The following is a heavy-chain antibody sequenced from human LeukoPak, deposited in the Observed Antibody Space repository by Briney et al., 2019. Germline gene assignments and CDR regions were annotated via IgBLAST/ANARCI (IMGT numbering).Heavy chain of an antibody. V-gene: IGHV3-30*18. CDR1: GFTFSSYG. CDR2: ISYDGSNK. CDR3: AKDHVVPRGYDGMDV. Sequence: GGSLRLSCAASGFTFSSYGMHWVRQAPGKGLEWVAVISYDGSNKYYADSVKGRFTISRDNSKNTLYLQMNSLRAEDTAVYYCAKDHVVPRGYDGMDVWGQGTTVTVSS. D-gene: IGHD2-2*01. J-gene: IGHJ6*02.